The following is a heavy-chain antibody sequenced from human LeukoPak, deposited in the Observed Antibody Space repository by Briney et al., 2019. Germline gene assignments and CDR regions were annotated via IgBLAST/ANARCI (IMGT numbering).Heavy chain of an antibody. CDR2: ISSRADST. Sequence: GGSLRLSCTASGFTISSYGMSWVRQAPGKGLEWVSAISSRADSTYYADSVKGRSTISKDISKNTLYLQMDSLRAEDTAIYYCAKDSPVCTYWGQGTLVTVSS. V-gene: IGHV3-23*01. D-gene: IGHD2-8*01. CDR3: AKDSPVCTY. J-gene: IGHJ4*02. CDR1: GFTISSYG.